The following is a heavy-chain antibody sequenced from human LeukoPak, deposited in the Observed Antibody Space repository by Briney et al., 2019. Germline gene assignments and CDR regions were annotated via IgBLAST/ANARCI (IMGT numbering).Heavy chain of an antibody. Sequence: PGGSLRLSCAASGFSFSSYEMNWVRQAPGKGLEWVSYISSSGSTKYYADSVKGRFTISRDNSKNTLFLQMNSLTEEDTAVYFCAREAPSGSFADYWGQGTLVTVSS. CDR3: AREAPSGSFADY. D-gene: IGHD1-26*01. V-gene: IGHV3-48*03. CDR2: ISSSGSTK. J-gene: IGHJ4*02. CDR1: GFSFSSYE.